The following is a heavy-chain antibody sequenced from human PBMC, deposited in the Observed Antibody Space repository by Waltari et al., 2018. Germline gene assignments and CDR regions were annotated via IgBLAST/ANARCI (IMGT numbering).Heavy chain of an antibody. J-gene: IGHJ6*03. Sequence: QVQLQESGPGLVKPSGTLSLTCAVSGGSISSSNWWSWVRQPPGKGLEWIGEIYHSGSTNYNPSLRSRVTISVDKSKNQFSLKLSSVTAADTAVYYCARATTLSEDYYYYYMDVWGKGTTVTVSS. CDR1: GGSISSSNW. V-gene: IGHV4-4*02. CDR3: ARATTLSEDYYYYYMDV. CDR2: IYHSGST.